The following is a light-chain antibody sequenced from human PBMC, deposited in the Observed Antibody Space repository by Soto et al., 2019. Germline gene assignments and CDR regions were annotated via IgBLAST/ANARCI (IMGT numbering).Light chain of an antibody. CDR3: QSYDSSLSVLYV. J-gene: IGLJ1*01. Sequence: QSVLTQPPSVSGAPGQRVTISCTGSSSNIGAGYDVHWYQQLPGTAPKLLIYGNSNRPSGVPVRFSGSKSGTSASLAITGLQAEDEADYYCQSYDSSLSVLYVFGTGTKLTVL. V-gene: IGLV1-40*01. CDR2: GNS. CDR1: SSNIGAGYD.